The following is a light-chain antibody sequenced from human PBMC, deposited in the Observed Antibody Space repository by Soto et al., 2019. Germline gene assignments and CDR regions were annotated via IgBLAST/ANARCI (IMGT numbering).Light chain of an antibody. Sequence: VLKQYPATLSLSPGERATLSCRASQTVSRMYLSWFQQKPGQAPRLLIYGTSTRATGIPVRFTGSGAGTDFTLTISSLQPEDFAVYFCHQDINLPWTFGQGTKVDI. CDR3: HQDINLPWT. J-gene: IGKJ1*01. V-gene: IGKV3D-7*01. CDR1: QTVSRMY. CDR2: GTS.